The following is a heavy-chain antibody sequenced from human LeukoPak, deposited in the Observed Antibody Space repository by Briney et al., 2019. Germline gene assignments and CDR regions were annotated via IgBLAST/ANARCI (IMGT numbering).Heavy chain of an antibody. Sequence: ASVKVSCKASGYTFTGYYMHWVRQAPGQGLEWMEWINPNSGGTNYAQKFQGRVTMTRDTSISTAYMELSRLRSDDAAVYYCARAYYYDSSGYAEYFQHWGQGTLVTVSS. D-gene: IGHD3-22*01. J-gene: IGHJ1*01. CDR3: ARAYYYDSSGYAEYFQH. CDR1: GYTFTGYY. V-gene: IGHV1-2*02. CDR2: INPNSGGT.